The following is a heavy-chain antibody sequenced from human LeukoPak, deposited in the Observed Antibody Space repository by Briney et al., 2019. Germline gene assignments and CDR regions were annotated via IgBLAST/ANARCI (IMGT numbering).Heavy chain of an antibody. CDR1: GFTFSSYG. D-gene: IGHD6-13*01. Sequence: GGSLRLSCAASGFTFSSYGMHWVRQAPGKGLQWVAFIRYDGSQKYYADSVKSRFTISRDNSKNTLYLQMNSLRVEDTAVYSCASIAAAGRGSYFDYWGQGTLVTVSS. CDR3: ASIAAAGRGSYFDY. V-gene: IGHV3-30*02. J-gene: IGHJ4*02. CDR2: IRYDGSQK.